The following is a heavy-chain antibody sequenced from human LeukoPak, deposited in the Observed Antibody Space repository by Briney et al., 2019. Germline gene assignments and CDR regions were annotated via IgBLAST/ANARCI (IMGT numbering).Heavy chain of an antibody. Sequence: PGGSLRLSCSASGFTFSSYAMHWVRQAPGKGLEYVSAISSDGGSTYYADSVKGRFTISRDNSKNTLYLQMNSLRAEDTAVYYCARELGYCSGASCYFKYYGMDVWGQGTTVTVFS. CDR1: GFTFSSYA. J-gene: IGHJ6*02. D-gene: IGHD2-15*01. V-gene: IGHV3-64*04. CDR2: ISSDGGST. CDR3: ARELGYCSGASCYFKYYGMDV.